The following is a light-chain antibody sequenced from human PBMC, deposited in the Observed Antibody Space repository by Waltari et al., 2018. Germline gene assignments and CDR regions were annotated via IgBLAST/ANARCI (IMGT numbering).Light chain of an antibody. J-gene: IGKJ2*01. V-gene: IGKV3-15*01. CDR2: GAS. CDR3: QQYDSWLLYT. CDR1: QSVSSN. Sequence: EIVMTQSPATLSVSPGESVTLSCRASQSVSSNLAWYQQKRGQAPRLLIYGASTRVTGIPARFSGSGSGTEFTLTISSLQSEDFAVYFCQQYDSWLLYTFGQGTNLEIK.